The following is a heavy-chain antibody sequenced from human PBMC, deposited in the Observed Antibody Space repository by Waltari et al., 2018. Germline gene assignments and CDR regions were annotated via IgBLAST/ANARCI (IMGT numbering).Heavy chain of an antibody. CDR3: AKISSVAGHFDY. V-gene: IGHV3-74*01. Sequence: EVQLLQSGGGLVQPGGSLRLSCAASGFTFRSHWMHWVRQVPGKGPVWVSRINTDGHSTTYADSVKGRFIISRDNSKNTLYLQMNSLRAEDTAVYYCAKISSVAGHFDYWGQGTLVIVSS. J-gene: IGHJ4*02. CDR2: INTDGHST. D-gene: IGHD6-19*01. CDR1: GFTFRSHW.